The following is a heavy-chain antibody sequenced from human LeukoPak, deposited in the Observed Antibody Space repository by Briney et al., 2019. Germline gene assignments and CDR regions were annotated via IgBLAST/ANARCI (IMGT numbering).Heavy chain of an antibody. V-gene: IGHV3-48*01. Sequence: PGGSLRLSCAASGFTFSRYSMNWVRQAPGKGLEWVSYISSSSSSIYYADSVKGRFTISRDNAKDSLYLQMNSLSAEDTAVYYCARGPAMTTVTTEGWSIGAFDIWGQGTMVTVSS. CDR2: ISSSSSSI. D-gene: IGHD4-17*01. CDR1: GFTFSRYS. CDR3: ARGPAMTTVTTEGWSIGAFDI. J-gene: IGHJ3*02.